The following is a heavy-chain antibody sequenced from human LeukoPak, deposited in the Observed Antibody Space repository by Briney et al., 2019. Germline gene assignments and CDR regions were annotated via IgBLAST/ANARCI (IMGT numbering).Heavy chain of an antibody. Sequence: GGSLRLSCEASGFAFSTYALHWVRQAPGKGLEWVTAISYDGTSQYYADSVRGRFTISRDSSKNTLYLQMNSLRAEDTAVYFCARGGGSTQFDYWGQGTLVTVSS. CDR1: GFAFSTYA. CDR2: ISYDGTSQ. V-gene: IGHV3-30*14. J-gene: IGHJ4*02. D-gene: IGHD3-16*01. CDR3: ARGGGSTQFDY.